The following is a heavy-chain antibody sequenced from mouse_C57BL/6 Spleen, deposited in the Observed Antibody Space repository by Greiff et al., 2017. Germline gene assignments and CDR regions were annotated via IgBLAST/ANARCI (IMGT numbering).Heavy chain of an antibody. CDR1: GFTFSDYY. V-gene: IGHV5-16*01. J-gene: IGHJ2*01. CDR2: INYDGSST. CDR3: ARVMIVGFDY. Sequence: EVKLMESEVGLVQPGSSMKLSCTASGFTFSDYYMAWVRQVPEKGLEWVANINYDGSSTYYLDSLKSRFIISRDNAKNILYLQMSSLKSEDTATYYCARVMIVGFDYWGQGTTLTVSS. D-gene: IGHD2-4*01.